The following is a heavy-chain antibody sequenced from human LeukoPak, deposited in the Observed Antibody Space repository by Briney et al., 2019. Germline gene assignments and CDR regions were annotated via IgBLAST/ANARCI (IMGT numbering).Heavy chain of an antibody. CDR2: IKQDGSNK. Sequence: GGSLRLSCAASGFTFSSYWMSWVRQAPGKGLEWVANIKQDGSNKYYADSVKGRFTISRDNSKNTLYLQMNSLRAEDTAVYYCAKDPVGYCSSTSCYTAKIFDYWGQGTLVTVSS. CDR1: GFTFSSYW. D-gene: IGHD2-2*02. V-gene: IGHV3-7*01. J-gene: IGHJ4*02. CDR3: AKDPVGYCSSTSCYTAKIFDY.